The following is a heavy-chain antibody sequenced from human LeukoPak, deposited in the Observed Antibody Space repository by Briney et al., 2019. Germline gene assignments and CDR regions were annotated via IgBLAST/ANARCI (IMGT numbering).Heavy chain of an antibody. CDR3: ARLMRSSGWYGSSLFDY. CDR1: GGSISSGDYY. J-gene: IGHJ4*02. Sequence: PSETLSLTCTVSGGSISSGDYYWSWIRQPPGKGLEWIGYIFYSGSTYYNPSLKSRITISVNMSKNQFSLKLSSVTAADTAVYYCARLMRSSGWYGSSLFDYWGQGTLVTVSS. D-gene: IGHD6-19*01. V-gene: IGHV4-30-4*01. CDR2: IFYSGST.